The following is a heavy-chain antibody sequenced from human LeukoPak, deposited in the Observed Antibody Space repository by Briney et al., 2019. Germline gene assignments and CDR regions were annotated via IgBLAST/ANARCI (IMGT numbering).Heavy chain of an antibody. D-gene: IGHD3-10*01. CDR3: ARDDYYYGSGSYYNGATLGFDY. Sequence: SVKVSCKASGYTFTSYDISWVRQAPGQGLERMGWVSAYNGNTTYAQKPQGRVTMTTDTSTSKAYMELRSLRSDDTAVYYCARDDYYYGSGSYYNGATLGFDYWGQGTLVSVSS. CDR1: GYTFTSYD. J-gene: IGHJ4*02. V-gene: IGHV1-18*01. CDR2: VSAYNGNT.